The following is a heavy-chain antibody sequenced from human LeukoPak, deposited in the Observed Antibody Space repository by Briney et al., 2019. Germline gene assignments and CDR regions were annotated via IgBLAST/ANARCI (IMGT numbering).Heavy chain of an antibody. CDR3: ATGSQYYYDSSGYYNAFDI. Sequence: GASVKVSCKVSGYTLTELSMHWVRQAPGKGLERMGGFDPEDGEAIYAQKFQGRVTMTEDTSTDTAYMELGSLRSEDTAVYYCATGSQYYYDSSGYYNAFDIWGQGTMVTVSS. CDR2: FDPEDGEA. CDR1: GYTLTELS. J-gene: IGHJ3*02. V-gene: IGHV1-24*01. D-gene: IGHD3-22*01.